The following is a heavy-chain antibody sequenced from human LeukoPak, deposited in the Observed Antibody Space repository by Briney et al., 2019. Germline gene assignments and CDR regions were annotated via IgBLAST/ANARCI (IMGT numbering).Heavy chain of an antibody. Sequence: GGSLTLSCPASGFTFSDYDMHWVRQPTAKGVEWVSAIGTAGDTYYTGSVKGRFTISRENAKNSLYLQMNSLRAGDTAVYYCARVAKERVGGVYYFDYWGQGTLVTVFS. D-gene: IGHD1-1*01. CDR3: ARVAKERVGGVYYFDY. CDR2: IGTAGDT. V-gene: IGHV3-13*01. CDR1: GFTFSDYD. J-gene: IGHJ4*02.